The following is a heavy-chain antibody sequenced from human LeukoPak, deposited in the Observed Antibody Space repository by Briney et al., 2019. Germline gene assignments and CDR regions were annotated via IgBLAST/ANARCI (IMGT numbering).Heavy chain of an antibody. CDR3: ARPPHCSGGSCYYWYFDL. V-gene: IGHV4-59*12. CDR1: GGSISSYY. D-gene: IGHD2-15*01. CDR2: IYYSGST. Sequence: PSETLSLTCTVSGGSISSYYWSWIRQLPGKGLEWIGYIYYSGSTNYNPSLKSRVTISVDTSKNQFSLKLSSVTAADTAVYYCARPPHCSGGSCYYWYFDLWGRGTLVTVSS. J-gene: IGHJ2*01.